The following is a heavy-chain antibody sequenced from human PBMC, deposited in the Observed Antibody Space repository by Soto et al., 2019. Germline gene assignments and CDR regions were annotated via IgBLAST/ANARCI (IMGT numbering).Heavy chain of an antibody. V-gene: IGHV3-23*01. CDR2: ISGSGGST. CDR1: GFTFSSYA. J-gene: IGHJ4*02. Sequence: GGSLRLSCAASGFTFSSYATSWVRQAPGKGLEWVSAISGSGGSTYYADSVKGRFTISRDNSKNTLYLQMNSLRAEDTAVYYCAKGRVMVRGVHFDYWGQGTLVTVSS. D-gene: IGHD3-10*01. CDR3: AKGRVMVRGVHFDY.